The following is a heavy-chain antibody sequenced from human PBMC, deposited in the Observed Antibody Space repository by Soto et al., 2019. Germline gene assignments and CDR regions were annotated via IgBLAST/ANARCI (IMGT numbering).Heavy chain of an antibody. CDR3: ASLPSFYYGSGYGMDV. J-gene: IGHJ6*02. D-gene: IGHD3-10*01. CDR2: LIPIFGTT. CDR1: GGTFRSNA. V-gene: IGHV1-69*01. Sequence: VPLVQSGTEVKKPGSSVKVSCKASGGTFRSNAISWVRQAPGQGLELMGGLIPIFGTTNYAQKFQGRVTITADESASTAYMELSSLRSDDTAVYYCASLPSFYYGSGYGMDVWGQGTTVTVSS.